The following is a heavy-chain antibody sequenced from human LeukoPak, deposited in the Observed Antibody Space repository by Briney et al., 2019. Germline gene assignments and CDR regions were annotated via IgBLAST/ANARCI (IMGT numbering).Heavy chain of an antibody. CDR1: GFTFSSYG. Sequence: GGSLRLSCAASGFTFSSYGMHWVRQAPGKGLEWVAFIRYDGSNKYYADSVKGRFTISRDKSKNTLYLQMNSLRAEDTAVYYCAGTSLGHDAFDIWGQGTMVTVSS. J-gene: IGHJ3*02. CDR3: AGTSLGHDAFDI. V-gene: IGHV3-30*02. CDR2: IRYDGSNK. D-gene: IGHD7-27*01.